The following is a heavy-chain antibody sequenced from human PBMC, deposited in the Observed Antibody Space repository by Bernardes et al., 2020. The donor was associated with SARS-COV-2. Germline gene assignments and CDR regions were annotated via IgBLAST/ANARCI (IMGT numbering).Heavy chain of an antibody. CDR2: ISSSSSYI. V-gene: IGHV3-21*01. J-gene: IGHJ4*02. D-gene: IGHD3-22*01. Sequence: VSLIIPCAASGFTFSSYSMNWVRQAPGTGLEWVSSISSSSSYIYYADSVKGRFTISRDNAKNSLYLQMNSLRAEDTAVYYCARDSYYYDSSGYCEHWGQGTLVTVSS. CDR3: ARDSYYYDSSGYCEH. CDR1: GFTFSSYS.